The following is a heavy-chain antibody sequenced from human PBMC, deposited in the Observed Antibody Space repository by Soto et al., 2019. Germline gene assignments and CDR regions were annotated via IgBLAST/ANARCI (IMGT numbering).Heavy chain of an antibody. D-gene: IGHD1-26*01. CDR3: CHTWV. CDR2: INEDGSEE. Sequence: EVQMVESGGGLVQPGGSLRLSCAASGFSISDYWMSWVRQAPGKGLEWVGNINEDGSEENYVDSVKGRFTITRDNARNSLCLQMNSLRVEDTAVYYCCHTWVGGQGTLVTVSS. CDR1: GFSISDYW. V-gene: IGHV3-7*01. J-gene: IGHJ4*02.